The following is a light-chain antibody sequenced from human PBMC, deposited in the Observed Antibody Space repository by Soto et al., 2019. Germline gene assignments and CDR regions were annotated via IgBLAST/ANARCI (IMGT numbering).Light chain of an antibody. CDR1: QSITSS. V-gene: IGKV1-13*02. CDR3: QQYYSYPLT. Sequence: AIQLTQSPSSLSASVGDRVTITCQASQSITSSLNWYQQKPGKAPKLLIYAASTLQSGVPSRFSGSGSGTDFTLTISCLQSEDFATYYCQQYYSYPLTFGGGTKVDIK. J-gene: IGKJ4*01. CDR2: AAS.